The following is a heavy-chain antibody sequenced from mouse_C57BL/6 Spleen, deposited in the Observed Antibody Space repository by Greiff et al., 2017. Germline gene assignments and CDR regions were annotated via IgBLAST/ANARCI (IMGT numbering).Heavy chain of an antibody. CDR1: GYSITSGYY. V-gene: IGHV3-6*01. D-gene: IGHD2-3*01. J-gene: IGHJ2*01. Sequence: EVKLMESGPGLVKPSQSLSLTCSVTGYSITSGYYWNWIRQFPGNKLEWMGYISYDGSNNYNPSLKNRISITRDTSKNQFFLKLNSVTTEDTATYYCAREGLLPFFDYWGQGTTLTVSS. CDR3: AREGLLPFFDY. CDR2: ISYDGSN.